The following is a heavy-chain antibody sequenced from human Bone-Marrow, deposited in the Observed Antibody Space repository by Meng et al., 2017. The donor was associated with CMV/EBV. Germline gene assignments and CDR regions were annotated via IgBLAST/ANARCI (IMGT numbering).Heavy chain of an antibody. J-gene: IGHJ6*02. D-gene: IGHD3-3*01. V-gene: IGHV3-48*04. CDR2: ISSSSSTI. CDR3: AKGKGPVLRFLEWLPPKAYYYYYYGMDV. CDR1: GFTFSSYS. Sequence: GESLKISCAASGFTFSSYSMNWVRQAPGKGLEWVSYISSSSSTIYYADSVKGRFTISRDNAKNSLYLQMNSLRAEDTAVYYCAKGKGPVLRFLEWLPPKAYYYYYYGMDVWGQGTTVTVSS.